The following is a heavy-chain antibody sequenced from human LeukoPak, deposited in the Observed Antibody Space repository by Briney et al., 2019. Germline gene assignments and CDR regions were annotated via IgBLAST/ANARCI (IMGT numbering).Heavy chain of an antibody. Sequence: GGSLRLSCAASGFTFNAFGMSWFRQAPGKGLEWVGFIRSKAYGGTTEYAASVKGRFTISRDDSKSIAYLQMNSLRTEDTAVYYCTRGRVGATLWFDPWGQGTLVTVSS. CDR3: TRGRVGATLWFDP. CDR2: IRSKAYGGTT. J-gene: IGHJ5*02. CDR1: GFTFNAFG. D-gene: IGHD1-26*01. V-gene: IGHV3-49*03.